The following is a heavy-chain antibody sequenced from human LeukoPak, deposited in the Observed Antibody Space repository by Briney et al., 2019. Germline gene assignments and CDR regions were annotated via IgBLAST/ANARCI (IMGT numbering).Heavy chain of an antibody. D-gene: IGHD6-6*01. CDR1: GGSIISYY. CDR3: ARGRAARLHY. CDR2: NYYSGNT. V-gene: IGHV4-59*12. J-gene: IGHJ4*02. Sequence: SETLSLTCTVSGGSIISYYWSWIRQPPGKGLEWIGYNYYSGNTNYNPSLKSRVTISVDTSKNQFSLKLSSVTAADTAVYYCARGRAARLHYWGQGTLVTVSS.